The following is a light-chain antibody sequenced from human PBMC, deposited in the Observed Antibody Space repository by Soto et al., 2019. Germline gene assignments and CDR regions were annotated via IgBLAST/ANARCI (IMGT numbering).Light chain of an antibody. Sequence: DIQMSQSPSSLSSSVGDVVTVTCRASQSISSYLNWYQQKPGKAPKILIYAASSLQSGVPSRFSGSGSGTDFTLTISSLQPDDFATYYCQHYNSYSEAFGQGTKVDIK. CDR1: QSISSY. CDR3: QHYNSYSEA. J-gene: IGKJ1*01. V-gene: IGKV1-39*01. CDR2: AAS.